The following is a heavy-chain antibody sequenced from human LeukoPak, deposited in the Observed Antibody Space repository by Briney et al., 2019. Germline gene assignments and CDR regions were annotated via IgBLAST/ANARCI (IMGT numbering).Heavy chain of an antibody. D-gene: IGHD6-6*01. CDR1: GGSFSGYY. CDR2: INHSGST. CDR3: ASEQLVGAAVAAGAFDI. V-gene: IGHV4-34*01. J-gene: IGHJ3*02. Sequence: SSETLSLTCAVYGGSFSGYYWSWIRQPPGKGLEWIGEINHSGSTNYNPSLKSRVTISVDTSKNRFSLKLSSVTAADTAVYYCASEQLVGAAVAAGAFDIWGQGTMVTVSS.